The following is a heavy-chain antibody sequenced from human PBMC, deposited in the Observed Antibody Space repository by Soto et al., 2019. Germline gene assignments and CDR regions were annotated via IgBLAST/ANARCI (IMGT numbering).Heavy chain of an antibody. J-gene: IGHJ1*01. CDR2: IYYSGST. V-gene: IGHV4-30-4*01. CDR3: ARARLLHRKNRYYYDSSGYGFPEYFQH. Sequence: QVQLQESGPGLVKPSQTLSLTCTVSGGSISSGDYYWSWIRQPPGKGLEWIGYIYYSGSTYYNPSLKSRVTISVDTSKNQFSLKLSSVNAADTAVYYCARARLLHRKNRYYYDSSGYGFPEYFQHWGQGTLVTVSS. D-gene: IGHD3-22*01. CDR1: GGSISSGDYY.